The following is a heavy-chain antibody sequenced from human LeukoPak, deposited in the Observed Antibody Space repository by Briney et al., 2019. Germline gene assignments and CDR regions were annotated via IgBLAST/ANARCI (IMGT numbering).Heavy chain of an antibody. CDR1: GGSFSGYY. CDR2: INHSGST. V-gene: IGHV4-34*01. D-gene: IGHD5-12*01. CDR3: AXXVATIEEGYYFDY. J-gene: IGHJ4*02. Sequence: SETLSLTCAVYGGSFSGYYWSWIRQPPGKGLEWIGEINHSGSTNYNPSLKSRVTISVDTSKNQFSLKLSSVTAADTAVYYCAXXVATIEEGYYFDYWGQGTLVTVSS.